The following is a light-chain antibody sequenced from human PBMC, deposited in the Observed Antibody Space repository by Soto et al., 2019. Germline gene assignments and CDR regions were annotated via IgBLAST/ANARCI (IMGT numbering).Light chain of an antibody. V-gene: IGLV1-51*01. CDR1: SSNIGGNS. CDR3: GSWDSSLSAYV. J-gene: IGLJ1*01. CDR2: DVN. Sequence: QSVMTQPPSVSAAPGQKVTISCSGCSSNIGGNSVSWYQQLPGTAPKLLIYDVNKRPSGIPDRFSGSKSGTSATLGITGFQTGDEADYYCGSWDSSLSAYVFGTGTKLTVL.